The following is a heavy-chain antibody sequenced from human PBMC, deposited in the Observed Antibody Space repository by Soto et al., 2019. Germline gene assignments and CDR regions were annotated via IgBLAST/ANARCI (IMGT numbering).Heavy chain of an antibody. CDR1: GFTFSSYW. J-gene: IGHJ6*03. Sequence: GESLKISCAASGFTFSSYWMHWVRQAPGKGLVWVSRINSDGSSTSYADSVKGRFTISRDNAKNTLYLQMNSLRAEDTAVYYCARGGPYSSSWYYYYYYMDVWGKGTTVTVSS. D-gene: IGHD6-13*01. CDR3: ARGGPYSSSWYYYYYYMDV. CDR2: INSDGSST. V-gene: IGHV3-74*01.